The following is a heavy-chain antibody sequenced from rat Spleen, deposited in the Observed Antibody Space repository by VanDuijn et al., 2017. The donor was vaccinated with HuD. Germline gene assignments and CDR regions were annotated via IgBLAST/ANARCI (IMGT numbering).Heavy chain of an antibody. CDR3: AKKEVQLDYFDY. V-gene: IGHV5S13*01. Sequence: EVQLVESGGGLVQPGRSLKLSCAASGFTYSNYVMAWVRQAPTKGLEWVASISTGGGNTYYRDSVKGRFTISRDNAKNTLYLQMDSLRSEDTATYYCAKKEVQLDYFDYWGQGVMVTVSS. CDR2: ISTGGGNT. J-gene: IGHJ2*01. D-gene: IGHD1-5*01. CDR1: GFTYSNYV.